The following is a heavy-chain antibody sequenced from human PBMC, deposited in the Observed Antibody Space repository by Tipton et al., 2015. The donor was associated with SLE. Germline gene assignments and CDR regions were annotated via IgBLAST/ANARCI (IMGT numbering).Heavy chain of an antibody. CDR1: GFTFSNYG. CDR2: IKSDGNIT. J-gene: IGHJ3*01. CDR3: ALGAFNV. D-gene: IGHD7-27*01. V-gene: IGHV3-74*01. Sequence: SLRLSCAASGFTFSNYGMHWVRQAPGKGLVRVSGIKSDGNITSYADSVKGRFTISRDNDKNTLYLQMHSLRAEDTAVYYCALGAFNVWGQGTLVTVSS.